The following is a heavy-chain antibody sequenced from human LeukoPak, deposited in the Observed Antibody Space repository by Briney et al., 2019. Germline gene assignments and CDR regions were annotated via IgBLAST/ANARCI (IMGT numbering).Heavy chain of an antibody. CDR2: ISGSGGST. CDR1: GFTFSSYA. V-gene: IGHV3-23*01. CDR3: AKGVSYDFWSGYYGLDY. J-gene: IGHJ4*02. Sequence: PGGSLRLSYAASGFTFSSYAMSWVRQAPGKGLEWVSGISGSGGSTYYADSVKGRFTISRDNSKNTLYLQMNSLRAEDTAVYYCAKGVSYDFWSGYYGLDYWGQGTLVTVSS. D-gene: IGHD3-3*01.